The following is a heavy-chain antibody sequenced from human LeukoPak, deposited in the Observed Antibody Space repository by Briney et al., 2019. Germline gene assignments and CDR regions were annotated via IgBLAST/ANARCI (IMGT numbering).Heavy chain of an antibody. Sequence: GGSLKISCKGSGYSFTSYWIGWVRQMPGKGLEWMGIIYPGDSDTRYSPSFQGQVTISADKSISTAYLQWSSLKASDTAMYYCARGLLGGVIVPLNWFDPWGQGTLVTVSS. V-gene: IGHV5-51*01. CDR1: GYSFTSYW. J-gene: IGHJ5*02. D-gene: IGHD3-16*02. CDR2: IYPGDSDT. CDR3: ARGLLGGVIVPLNWFDP.